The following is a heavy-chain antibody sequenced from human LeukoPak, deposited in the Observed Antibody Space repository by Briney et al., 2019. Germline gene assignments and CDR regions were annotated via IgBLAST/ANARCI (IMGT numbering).Heavy chain of an antibody. V-gene: IGHV4-59*12. D-gene: IGHD3-10*01. CDR2: IHYSGST. Sequence: SETLSLTCTVSGGSISSYYWSWIRQPPGKGLEWIGYIHYSGSTHYNPSLKSRVTISVDTSKNQVSLKLSSVTAADTAVYYCARDGRFHGSGSYLYYYYYMDVWGKGTTVTISS. CDR3: ARDGRFHGSGSYLYYYYYMDV. J-gene: IGHJ6*03. CDR1: GGSISSYY.